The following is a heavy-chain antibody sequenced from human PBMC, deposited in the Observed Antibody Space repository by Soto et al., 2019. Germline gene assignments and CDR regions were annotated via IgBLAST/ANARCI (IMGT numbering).Heavy chain of an antibody. CDR1: GSTFSSYW. CDR3: ARALNDYDILTGDYHDSFDI. Sequence: EVQLVESGGGLAQPGGSLRLSCAASGSTFSSYWMHWVRQAPGKGLVWVSRINSDGSSTSYADSVKGRFTISRDNAKNTLYLQMNSLSADDTAVYYGARALNDYDILTGDYHDSFDIWGQGTMVAVS. D-gene: IGHD3-9*01. J-gene: IGHJ3*02. CDR2: INSDGSST. V-gene: IGHV3-74*01.